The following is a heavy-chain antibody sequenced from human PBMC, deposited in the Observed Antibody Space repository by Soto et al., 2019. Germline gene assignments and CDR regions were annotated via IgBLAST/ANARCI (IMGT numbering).Heavy chain of an antibody. Sequence: QVQLVQSGAEEKKPGASVKVSCKASGYTFTSYAMHWVRQAPGQRLEWMGWINAGNGNTKYSQKFPGRVTITRDTYASTAYMALSSRRSEDTAVYYCAREDQLWPDGMDVWGQGTTVTVSS. J-gene: IGHJ6*02. D-gene: IGHD5-18*01. V-gene: IGHV1-3*05. CDR3: AREDQLWPDGMDV. CDR2: INAGNGNT. CDR1: GYTFTSYA.